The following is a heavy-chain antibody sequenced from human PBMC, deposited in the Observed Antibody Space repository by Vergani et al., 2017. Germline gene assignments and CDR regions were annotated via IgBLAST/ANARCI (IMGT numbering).Heavy chain of an antibody. CDR1: GGSISSSNW. Sequence: QVQLQESGPGLVKTSGTLSLTCAVSGGSISSSNWWSWVRQPPGKGLEWLGEIYHSGRTNYNPSLKSRVTISVDKSKNQFSLKLRSVTAPETDVYYCARVNCSPPAPLTLKYYYYGMDVWGQGTTVTVSS. J-gene: IGHJ6*02. D-gene: IGHD2-15*01. V-gene: IGHV4-4*02. CDR3: ARVNCSPPAPLTLKYYYYGMDV. CDR2: IYHSGRT.